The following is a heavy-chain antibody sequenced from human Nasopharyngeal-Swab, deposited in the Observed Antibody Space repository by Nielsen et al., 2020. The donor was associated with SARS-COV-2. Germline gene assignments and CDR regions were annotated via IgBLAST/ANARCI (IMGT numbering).Heavy chain of an antibody. V-gene: IGHV3-21*01. Sequence: GESLEISCAASGFPFSSYSMNWVRQAPGKRLEWVSSISSSSSYIYYADSVKGRFTISRDNAKNSLYLQMNSLRAEDTAVYYCARGQYCSSTSCYARGYYYYYGMDVWGQGTTVTVSS. CDR1: GFPFSSYS. J-gene: IGHJ6*02. CDR3: ARGQYCSSTSCYARGYYYYYGMDV. CDR2: ISSSSSYI. D-gene: IGHD2-2*01.